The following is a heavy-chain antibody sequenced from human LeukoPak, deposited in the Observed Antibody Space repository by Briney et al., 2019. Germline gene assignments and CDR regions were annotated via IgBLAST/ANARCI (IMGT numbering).Heavy chain of an antibody. J-gene: IGHJ4*02. Sequence: SETLSLTCAVYGGSFSGYYWSWIRQPPGKGLEWIGEINHSGSTNYNPSLKSRVTISVDTSKNQFSLKLSSVTAADTAVYYCARRRLYRIAAAGHFDYWGQGTLVTVSS. CDR1: GGSFSGYY. CDR3: ARRRLYRIAAAGHFDY. CDR2: INHSGST. V-gene: IGHV4-34*01. D-gene: IGHD6-13*01.